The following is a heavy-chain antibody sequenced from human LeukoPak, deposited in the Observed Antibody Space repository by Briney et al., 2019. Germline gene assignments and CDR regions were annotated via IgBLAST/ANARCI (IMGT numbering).Heavy chain of an antibody. J-gene: IGHJ4*02. D-gene: IGHD2-2*01. CDR2: ISYDGSNK. Sequence: GGSLRLSCAASGFTFSSSWMSWVRQAPGKGLGWVAVISYDGSNKYYADSVKGRFTISRDNSKNTLYLQMNSLRAEDTAVYYCARDGLVVPAPFDYWGQGTLVTVSS. V-gene: IGHV3-30-3*01. CDR3: ARDGLVVPAPFDY. CDR1: GFTFSSSW.